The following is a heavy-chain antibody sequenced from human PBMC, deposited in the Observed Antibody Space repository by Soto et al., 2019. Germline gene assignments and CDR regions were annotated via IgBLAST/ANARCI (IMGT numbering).Heavy chain of an antibody. CDR1: GYTFTSYY. J-gene: IGHJ5*02. CDR2: INPSGGST. Sequence: SVKVSCKASGYTFTSYYMHWVRQAPGQGLEWMGIINPSGGSTSYAQKFQGRVTMTRDTSTSTVYMGLSSLRSEDTAVYYCARARGGEYYPGPWGQGTLVTVSS. V-gene: IGHV1-46*01. D-gene: IGHD3-10*01. CDR3: ARARGGEYYPGP.